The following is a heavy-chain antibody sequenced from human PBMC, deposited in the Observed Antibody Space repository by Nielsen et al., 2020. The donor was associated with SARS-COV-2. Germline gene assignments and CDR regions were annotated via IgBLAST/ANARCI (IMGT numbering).Heavy chain of an antibody. J-gene: IGHJ4*02. V-gene: IGHV1-18*01. D-gene: IGHD6-13*01. CDR3: ARVSRAIAAAGTDY. CDR2: ISAYNGNT. Sequence: WVRQAPGQGLEWMGWISAYNGNTNYAQKLQGRVTMTTDTSTSTAYMELRSLRSDDTAVYYCARVSRAIAAAGTDYWGQGTPVTVSS.